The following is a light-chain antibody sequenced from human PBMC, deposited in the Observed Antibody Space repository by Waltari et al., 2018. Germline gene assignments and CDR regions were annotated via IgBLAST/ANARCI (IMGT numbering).Light chain of an antibody. Sequence: RASQGTSNYLAWYQQKPGKAPKLRIYASYTLQSAVPSRFSVSGSDTDYTLTISSLQPQDCATYCCQQLNSYQGTFGQGTKVEIK. V-gene: IGKV1-9*01. CDR2: ASY. CDR1: QGTSNY. CDR3: QQLNSYQGT. J-gene: IGKJ1*01.